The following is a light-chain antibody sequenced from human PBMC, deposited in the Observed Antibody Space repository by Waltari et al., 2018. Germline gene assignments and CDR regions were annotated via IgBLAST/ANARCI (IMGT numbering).Light chain of an antibody. CDR2: GIS. J-gene: IGKJ4*01. CDR1: QTIPRY. V-gene: IGKV1-39*01. Sequence: DIQMTQSPSSLSASVGDRVTITCRASQTIPRYLNWYQQKPGKAPKLLIYGISNLHGGVPSRFSGSGSGTDFTLTISSLQPEDFATYYCQQSTSIPLTFGGGTKVDIK. CDR3: QQSTSIPLT.